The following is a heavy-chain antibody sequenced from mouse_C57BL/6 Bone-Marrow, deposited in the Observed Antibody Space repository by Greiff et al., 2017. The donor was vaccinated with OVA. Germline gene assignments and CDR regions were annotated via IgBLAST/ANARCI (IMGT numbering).Heavy chain of an antibody. J-gene: IGHJ3*01. CDR3: ARLYYDYLAWFAY. V-gene: IGHV2-2*01. Sequence: VKLMESGPGLVQPSQSLSITCTVSGFSLTSYGVHWVRQSPGKGLEWLGVIWSGGSTDYNAAFISRLSISQDNSKSQVFFKMNSLQADDTAIYYCARLYYDYLAWFAYWGQGTLVTVSA. D-gene: IGHD2-4*01. CDR2: IWSGGST. CDR1: GFSLTSYG.